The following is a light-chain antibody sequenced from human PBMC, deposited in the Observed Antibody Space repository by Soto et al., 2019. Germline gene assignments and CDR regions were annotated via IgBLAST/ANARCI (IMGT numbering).Light chain of an antibody. CDR1: QSVSSY. CDR2: DAS. V-gene: IGKV3-11*01. J-gene: IGKJ3*01. Sequence: EIVLTQSPATLSLSPGERATLSCRASQSVSSYLAWYQQKPGQAPRLLIYDASNRATVIPARFSGSGSGTDFTLTISSLEPEDFAVYYCQQRFTFGPGTKGDIK. CDR3: QQRFT.